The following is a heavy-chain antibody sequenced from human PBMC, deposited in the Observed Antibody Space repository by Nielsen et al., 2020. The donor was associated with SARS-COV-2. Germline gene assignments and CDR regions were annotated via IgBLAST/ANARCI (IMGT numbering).Heavy chain of an antibody. D-gene: IGHD5-12*01. CDR3: ARDRVVATHRTEIAY. V-gene: IGHV3-NL1*01. J-gene: IGHJ4*02. CDR2: ISGSCSGRAGDRDGST. CDR1: GFTFSGSA. Sequence: GESLKISCATSGFTFSGSAMSWVRQAPGKGLEWVAGISGSCSGRAGDRDGSTYYADSVKGRFTISRDNSKNTLYLQMNSLRAEDTAVYYCARDRVVATHRTEIAYWGQGTLVTVSS.